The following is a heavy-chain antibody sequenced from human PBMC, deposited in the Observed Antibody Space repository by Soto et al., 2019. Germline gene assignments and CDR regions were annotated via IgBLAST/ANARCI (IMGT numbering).Heavy chain of an antibody. CDR3: ARDLWVEPELYYYGMDV. CDR1: GDSISSADYY. J-gene: IGHJ6*02. V-gene: IGHV4-30-4*01. D-gene: IGHD1-1*01. CDR2: IFYSGTT. Sequence: SETLALPCPVSGDSISSADYYWSWIRQTPGKGLEWIGHIFYSGTTYYNPSLKSRLTISVDTSKNHFSLRLTSVTAADTAVYYCARDLWVEPELYYYGMDVWGQGTTVTVSS.